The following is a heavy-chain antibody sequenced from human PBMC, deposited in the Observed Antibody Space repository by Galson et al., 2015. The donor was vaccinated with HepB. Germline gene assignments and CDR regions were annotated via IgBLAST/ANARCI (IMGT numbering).Heavy chain of an antibody. J-gene: IGHJ4*02. Sequence: SVKVSCKASRFTFTSSAVQWVRQTRGQRLEWIGWIVVGSGNTNYAQKFQKRVTITRDMSTSTAYKELSSLRSEDTAVYYCAAGTTVTKRHWGQGTLVTVSS. D-gene: IGHD4-17*01. CDR3: AAGTTVTKRH. V-gene: IGHV1-58*01. CDR2: IVVGSGNT. CDR1: RFTFTSSA.